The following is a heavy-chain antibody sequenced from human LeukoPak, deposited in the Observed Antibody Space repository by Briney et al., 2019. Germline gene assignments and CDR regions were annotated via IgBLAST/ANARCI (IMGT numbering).Heavy chain of an antibody. CDR2: MNPNSGNT. J-gene: IGHJ4*02. CDR3: ARGSYYDSSGHYYRGPFDY. D-gene: IGHD3-22*01. CDR1: GYTFTSYD. V-gene: IGHV1-8*01. Sequence: GASVKVSCKASGYTFTSYDINWVRQATGQGLEWVGWMNPNSGNTGYAQKFQGRVTMTRNTSMSTAYMELSSLRSEDTAVYYCARGSYYDSSGHYYRGPFDYWGQGTLVTVSS.